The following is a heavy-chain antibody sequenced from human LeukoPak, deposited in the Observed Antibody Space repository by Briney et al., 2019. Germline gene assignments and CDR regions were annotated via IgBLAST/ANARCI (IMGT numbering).Heavy chain of an antibody. Sequence: GGSLRLSCAASGFTFSCCAMHWVRQAPGKGLEWVSAVSANGGTTHYADSVKGRFTTSRDNSKNTLSLQMNSLRAEDTAVYYCAREIVGAIKSYFDYWGQGTLVTASS. V-gene: IGHV3-23*01. CDR2: VSANGGTT. CDR1: GFTFSCCA. J-gene: IGHJ4*02. D-gene: IGHD1-26*01. CDR3: AREIVGAIKSYFDY.